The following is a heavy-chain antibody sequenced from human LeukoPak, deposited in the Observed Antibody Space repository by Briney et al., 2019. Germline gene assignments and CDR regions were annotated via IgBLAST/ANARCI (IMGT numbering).Heavy chain of an antibody. Sequence: GGSLRLSCAASGFTFSSYSMNWVRQAPGKGLEWVSYISSSSSTIYYADSVKGRFTISRDNAKNSLYLQMNSLRAEDTAVHYCARQGFAVPLDYWGQGTLVTVSS. CDR2: ISSSSSTI. V-gene: IGHV3-48*04. CDR3: ARQGFAVPLDY. D-gene: IGHD3-16*01. J-gene: IGHJ4*02. CDR1: GFTFSSYS.